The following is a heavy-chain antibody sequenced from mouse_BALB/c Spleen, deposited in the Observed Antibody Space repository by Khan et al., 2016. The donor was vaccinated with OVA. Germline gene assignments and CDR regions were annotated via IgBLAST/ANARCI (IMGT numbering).Heavy chain of an antibody. V-gene: IGHV1S22*01. CDR1: GYTFTSYW. CDR2: IYPGSGST. D-gene: IGHD1-1*02. Sequence: LQQPGSELVRPGASVKLSCKASGYTFTSYWMHWVKQRPGQGLEWIGDIYPGSGSTNYAEKFKSKATLTVDTSSSTAYMQLSSLTSEDSAVXECARWCYWFAYWGQGTLVLVSA. CDR3: ARWCYWFAY. J-gene: IGHJ3*01.